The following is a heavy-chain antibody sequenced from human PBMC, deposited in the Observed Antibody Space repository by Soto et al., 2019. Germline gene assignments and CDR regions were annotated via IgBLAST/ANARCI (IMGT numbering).Heavy chain of an antibody. CDR1: GYIFTGCY. J-gene: IGHJ3*02. CDR2: INTKTGGT. CDR3: ATDKVAFDM. D-gene: IGHD3-9*01. Sequence: ASVKVSCKASGYIFTGCYIQWVRQAPGQGLEWMGWINTKTGGTKYAQKFQGRVTMTRDTSINTAYMEVSRLRSDDTAVYYCATDKVAFDMWGQGTMVTVSS. V-gene: IGHV1-2*02.